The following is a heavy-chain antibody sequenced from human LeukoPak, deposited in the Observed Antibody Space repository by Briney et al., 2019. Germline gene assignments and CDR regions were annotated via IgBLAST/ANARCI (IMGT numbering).Heavy chain of an antibody. CDR1: GGTFSSYA. Sequence: ASVKVSCKASGGTFSSYAISWVRQAPGQGLEWMGGIIPIFGTANYAQKFQGRVTITTDESTSTAYMELSSLRSEDTAVYYCARTPRGRDSHYYYMDVWGKGTTVTVS. CDR3: ARTPRGRDSHYYYMDV. D-gene: IGHD3-10*01. V-gene: IGHV1-69*05. J-gene: IGHJ6*03. CDR2: IIPIFGTA.